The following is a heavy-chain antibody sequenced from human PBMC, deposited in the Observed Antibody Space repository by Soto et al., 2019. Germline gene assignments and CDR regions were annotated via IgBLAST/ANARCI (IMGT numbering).Heavy chain of an antibody. Sequence: QLQLQESGPGLVKPSETLSLTCTVSGGSISSSSYYWGWIRQPPGKGLEWIGSIYYSGSTYYNPSLKSRVTISVDTSKNQFSLKLSSVTAADTAVYYCARQSSGCRLCLNLFHAFDIWGQGTMVTVSS. D-gene: IGHD6-19*01. CDR2: IYYSGST. J-gene: IGHJ3*02. CDR3: ARQSSGCRLCLNLFHAFDI. CDR1: GGSISSSSYY. V-gene: IGHV4-39*01.